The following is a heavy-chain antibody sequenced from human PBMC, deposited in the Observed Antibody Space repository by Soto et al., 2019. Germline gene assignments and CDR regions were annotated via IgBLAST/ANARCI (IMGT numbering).Heavy chain of an antibody. CDR1: GGTFSSYA. CDR3: AGYYYDSSGYYSGDAFDI. CDR2: LIPIFGTA. J-gene: IGHJ3*02. V-gene: IGHV1-69*13. Sequence: ASVKVSCKASGGTFSSYAISWVRQSPGQGLEWMGGLIPIFGTANYAQKFQGRVTITADESTSTAYMELSSLRSEDKTVYYRAGYYYDSSGYYSGDAFDIWGQGTMVT. D-gene: IGHD3-22*01.